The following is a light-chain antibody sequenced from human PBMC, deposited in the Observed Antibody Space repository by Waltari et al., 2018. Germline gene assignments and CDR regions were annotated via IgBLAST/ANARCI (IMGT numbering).Light chain of an antibody. CDR3: QQVNSFPRT. J-gene: IGKJ1*01. Sequence: DIQMTQSPSSVSASVGDRVTLTCRASQGISSRLAWYQQKPGKGPKLLIYDASSLHSGVPSRFSGSGSGTDFTLTIRSLQPEDFATYYCQQVNSFPRTFGQGTKVEVK. V-gene: IGKV1-12*01. CDR1: QGISSR. CDR2: DAS.